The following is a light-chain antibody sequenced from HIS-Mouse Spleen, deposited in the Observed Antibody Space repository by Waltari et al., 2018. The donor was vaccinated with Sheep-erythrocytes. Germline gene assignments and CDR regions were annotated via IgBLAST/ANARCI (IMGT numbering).Light chain of an antibody. CDR1: QSVSSN. Sequence: EIVMTQSPATLSVSPGERATLSCRASQSVSSNLAWYQKKPGQAPRLLRYGASTRATGIPSRFSGSGSGTEFTLTISSMQSEDFAVYYCQQYNNWPFTFGPGTKVDIK. J-gene: IGKJ3*01. CDR3: QQYNNWPFT. V-gene: IGKV3-15*01. CDR2: GAS.